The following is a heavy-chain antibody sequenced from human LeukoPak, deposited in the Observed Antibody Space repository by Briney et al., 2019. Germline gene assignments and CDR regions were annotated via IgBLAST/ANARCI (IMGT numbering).Heavy chain of an antibody. D-gene: IGHD3-22*01. CDR1: GYTFTSYD. V-gene: IGHV1-8*01. CDR2: MNPKSGNT. CDR3: ARSCSYSSGYYYYLYYYGMDV. J-gene: IGHJ6*02. Sequence: ASVKVSCKASGYTFTSYDVNWVRQATGQGLEWMGWMNPKSGNTGYAQKFQGRVTMTRITSISTAYMELSSLRSEDTAVYYCARSCSYSSGYYYYLYYYGMDVWGQGTTVTVSS.